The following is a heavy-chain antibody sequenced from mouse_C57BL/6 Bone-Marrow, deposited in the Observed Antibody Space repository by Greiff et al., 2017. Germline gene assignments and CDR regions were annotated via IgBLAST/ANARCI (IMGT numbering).Heavy chain of an antibody. CDR2: IHPNSGST. V-gene: IGHV1-64*01. CDR3: ARGWYYYGSSSAWFAY. CDR1: GYTFTSYW. Sequence: VQLQQPGAELVKPGASVKLSCKASGYTFTSYWMHWVKQRPGQGLEWIGMIHPNSGSTNYNEKFKSKATLTVDKSSSTAYMQLSSLTSEDSAVYYCARGWYYYGSSSAWFAYWGQGTLVTVSA. D-gene: IGHD1-1*01. J-gene: IGHJ3*01.